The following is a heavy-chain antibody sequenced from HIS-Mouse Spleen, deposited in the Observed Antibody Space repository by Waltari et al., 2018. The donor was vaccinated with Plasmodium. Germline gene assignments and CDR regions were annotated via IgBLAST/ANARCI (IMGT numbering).Heavy chain of an antibody. CDR2: ISYDGSNK. J-gene: IGHJ2*01. Sequence: QVQLVESGGGVVQPGRSRRLSCAASGFPFSSYGMHWVRQAPGKGLEWVAVISYDGSNKYYADSVKGRFTISRDNSKNTLYLQMNSLRAEDTAVYYCASSWYWYFDLWGRGTLVTVSS. CDR3: ASSWYWYFDL. V-gene: IGHV3-30*03. CDR1: GFPFSSYG. D-gene: IGHD6-13*01.